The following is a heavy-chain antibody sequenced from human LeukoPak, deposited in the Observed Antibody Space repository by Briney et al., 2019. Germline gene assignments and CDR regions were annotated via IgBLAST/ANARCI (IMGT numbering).Heavy chain of an antibody. CDR1: GFTFSSYG. CDR3: ARDAATSVGMPHY. V-gene: IGHV3-33*01. J-gene: IGHJ4*02. Sequence: GRSLRLSCVASGFTFSSYGMHWVRQAPGKGLEWVAIIWSDGSTKYHVGSVKGRFTISRDNSKSTLYLQMNSLRAEDTAVYYCARDAATSVGMPHYWGQGTVVTVSS. CDR2: IWSDGSTK. D-gene: IGHD2-2*01.